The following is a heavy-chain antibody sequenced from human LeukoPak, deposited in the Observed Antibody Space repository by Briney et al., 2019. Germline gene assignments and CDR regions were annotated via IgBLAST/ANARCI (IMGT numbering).Heavy chain of an antibody. D-gene: IGHD3-10*01. CDR3: ARAGPRKVYYGSGSYYNPAHYYYYCRDV. J-gene: IGHJ6*02. Sequence: ASVKVSCKASGYTFTSYYMHWVRQAPGQGLEWMGIINPSGGSTSYAQKFQGRVTMTRDTSKSTVYMELNSLRAEDTAVYYCARAGPRKVYYGSGSYYNPAHYYYYCRDVGGQGTTVTVSS. V-gene: IGHV1-46*01. CDR2: INPSGGST. CDR1: GYTFTSYY.